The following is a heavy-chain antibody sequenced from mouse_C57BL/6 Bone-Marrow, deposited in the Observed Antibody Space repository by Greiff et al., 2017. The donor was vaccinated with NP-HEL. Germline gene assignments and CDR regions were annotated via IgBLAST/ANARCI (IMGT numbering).Heavy chain of an antibody. D-gene: IGHD2-1*01. CDR2: LWRGGST. CDR3: AKKGDYYGNYGFAY. Sequence: QVQLKESGPGLVQPSQSLSITCTVSGFSLTSYGVHWVRQSPGKGLEWLGVLWRGGSTDYNAAFMSRLSITKDNSKSQVFFKMNSLQADDTAIYDGAKKGDYYGNYGFAYWGKGTLVTVSA. CDR1: GFSLTSYG. J-gene: IGHJ3*01. V-gene: IGHV2-5*01.